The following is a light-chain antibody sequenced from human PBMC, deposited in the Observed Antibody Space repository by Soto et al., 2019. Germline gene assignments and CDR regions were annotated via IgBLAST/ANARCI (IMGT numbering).Light chain of an antibody. V-gene: IGKV4-1*01. CDR3: QQYYSTPLT. J-gene: IGKJ4*01. CDR1: QSVLYSSNNKNY. Sequence: DIVMTQSPDSLAVSLGERATINCKSSQSVLYSSNNKNYLAWYQQKPGQPTKLLIYWASTRESGVPDRFSGSGSGTYFTLTISILQAEDVAVYYCQQYYSTPLTFGGGTKLQSK. CDR2: WAS.